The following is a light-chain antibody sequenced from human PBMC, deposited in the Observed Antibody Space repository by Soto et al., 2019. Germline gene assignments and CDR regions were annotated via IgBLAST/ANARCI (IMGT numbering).Light chain of an antibody. V-gene: IGKV1-12*01. CDR2: AAS. J-gene: IGKJ4*02. CDR3: QQAYSFPLT. Sequence: DIQMTQSPSSVSASVGDRVTISCRASEGIGSRLAWYQQKPGKAPNLLIYAASSLQSGVPSRFGGSGYGTDFTLTISSLQPEDSAIYYCQQAYSFPLTFGGGTKVHIK. CDR1: EGIGSR.